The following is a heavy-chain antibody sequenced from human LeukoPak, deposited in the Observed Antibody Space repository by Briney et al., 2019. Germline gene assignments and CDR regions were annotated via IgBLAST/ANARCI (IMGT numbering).Heavy chain of an antibody. CDR1: GGSISSYY. D-gene: IGHD1-7*01. V-gene: IGHV4-59*01. Sequence: PSETLSLTCTVSGGSISSYYWSWIRQPPGKGLEWIGYIYYSGSTNYNPSLKSRVTISVDTSKNQFSLKLSSVTAADTAVYYCARLGGLELPHYFDYWGQGTLVTVSS. J-gene: IGHJ4*02. CDR2: IYYSGST. CDR3: ARLGGLELPHYFDY.